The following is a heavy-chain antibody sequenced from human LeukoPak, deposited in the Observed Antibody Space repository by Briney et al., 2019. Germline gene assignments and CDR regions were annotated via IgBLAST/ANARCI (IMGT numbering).Heavy chain of an antibody. CDR1: GGTFSSYA. D-gene: IGHD3-3*01. Sequence: ASVKASCKASGGTFSSYAISWVRQAPGQGLEWMGWIRSDNGNTKYAQRLQGRLTMTTDTSTSTAYMELRNLRSDDTAVYFCARDYDGTRPYYFDFWGQGTLVTVSS. J-gene: IGHJ4*02. V-gene: IGHV1-18*01. CDR2: IRSDNGNT. CDR3: ARDYDGTRPYYFDF.